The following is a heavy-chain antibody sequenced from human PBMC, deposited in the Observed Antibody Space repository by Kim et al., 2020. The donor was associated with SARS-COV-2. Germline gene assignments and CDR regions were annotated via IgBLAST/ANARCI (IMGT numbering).Heavy chain of an antibody. J-gene: IGHJ5*02. D-gene: IGHD3-22*01. CDR2: IYYSGST. V-gene: IGHV4-59*08. Sequence: SETLSLTCTVSGGSISSYYWTWIRQPPGKGLEWIGSIYYSGSTNYNPSLKSRVTISVDTSKNQFSLKLSSVTAADTAVYYCARQYSSGGWFDPWGQGTLVTVSS. CDR3: ARQYSSGGWFDP. CDR1: GGSISSYY.